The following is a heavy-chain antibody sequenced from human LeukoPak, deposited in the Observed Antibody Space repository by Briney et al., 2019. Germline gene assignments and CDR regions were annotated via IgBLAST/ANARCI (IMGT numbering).Heavy chain of an antibody. CDR3: TTVWNCGGDCSDAFDI. CDR1: GFSFRNAC. D-gene: IGHD2-21*02. CDR2: IRSRTNGGTT. Sequence: GESLRLSCAASGFSFRNACMSWVRQAPGKGLEWVGRIRSRTNGGTTDYAAPVKGRFTISRDDSKNTLYLQMNSLKTEDTAVYYCTTVWNCGGDCSDAFDIWGQGTMVT. J-gene: IGHJ3*02. V-gene: IGHV3-15*01.